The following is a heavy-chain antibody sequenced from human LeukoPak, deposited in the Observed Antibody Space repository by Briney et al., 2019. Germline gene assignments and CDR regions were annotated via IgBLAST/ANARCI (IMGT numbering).Heavy chain of an antibody. J-gene: IGHJ5*02. CDR2: IRYDGSNK. D-gene: IGHD6-13*01. CDR3: AKDHGSSWSGFDP. CDR1: GFTFSSYG. V-gene: IGHV3-30*02. Sequence: GGSLRLSCAASGFTFSSYGMHWVRQAPGKGLELVAFIRYDGSNKYYADSVKGRFTISRDNSKNTLYLQMNSLRAEDTAVYYCAKDHGSSWSGFDPWGQGTLVTVSS.